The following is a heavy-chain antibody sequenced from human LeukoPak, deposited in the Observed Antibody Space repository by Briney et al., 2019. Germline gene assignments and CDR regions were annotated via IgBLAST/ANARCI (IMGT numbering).Heavy chain of an antibody. CDR3: AKDYDFWSGYPNDAFDI. Sequence: PGGSLRLSCAASGFTFSSYAMSCVRQAPGKGLEWVSAISGSGGSTYYADSVKGRFTISRDNSKNTLYLQMNSLRAEDTAVYHCAKDYDFWSGYPNDAFDIWGQGTMVTVSS. CDR2: ISGSGGST. D-gene: IGHD3-3*01. V-gene: IGHV3-23*01. J-gene: IGHJ3*02. CDR1: GFTFSSYA.